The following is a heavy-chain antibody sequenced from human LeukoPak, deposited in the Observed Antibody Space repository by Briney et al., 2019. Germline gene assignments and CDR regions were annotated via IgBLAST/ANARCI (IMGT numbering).Heavy chain of an antibody. CDR1: GGSFSGYY. V-gene: IGHV4-34*03. D-gene: IGHD3-3*01. J-gene: IGHJ6*04. CDR3: QGGRDFCSGYLPQPLDV. CDR2: INHSGST. Sequence: SETLSLTCAGYGGSFSGYYWSWFRQPPGKGLERIWEINHSGSTNYNPSLKSRVTISVDTSKNQFSLKLSSVTAADTAVYYCQGGRDFCSGYLPQPLDVSGKGTTVTVSS.